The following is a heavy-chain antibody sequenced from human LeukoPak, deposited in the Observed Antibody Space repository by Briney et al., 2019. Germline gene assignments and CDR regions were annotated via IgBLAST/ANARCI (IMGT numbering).Heavy chain of an antibody. J-gene: IGHJ3*02. CDR3: ARGRLWFVDI. CDR2: IYYSGST. V-gene: IGHV4-61*10. CDR1: GGSINSGRYY. D-gene: IGHD5-18*01. Sequence: SQTLSLTCTVSGGSINSGRYYWSWIRQPAGKGLEWIGYIYYSGSTNYNPSLKSRVTISVDTSKNQFSLKLSSVTAADTAVYYCARGRLWFVDIWGQGTMVTVSS.